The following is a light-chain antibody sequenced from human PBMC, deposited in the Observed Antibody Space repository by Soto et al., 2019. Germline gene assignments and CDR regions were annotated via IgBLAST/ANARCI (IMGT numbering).Light chain of an antibody. J-gene: IGKJ2*01. V-gene: IGKV1-39*01. CDR2: AAS. CDR1: QSISSY. CDR3: QQSYSTPPYT. Sequence: DIQMTPSPSSLSASVGDRVTITCRASQSISSYLNWYQQKPGKAPKLLIYAASSLQSGVPSRFSGSGSGTDFTLTISSLQPEEFATYYCQQSYSTPPYTFGQGTKLEIK.